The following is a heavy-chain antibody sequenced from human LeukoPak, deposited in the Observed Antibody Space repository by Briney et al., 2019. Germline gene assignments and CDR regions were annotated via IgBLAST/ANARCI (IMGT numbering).Heavy chain of an antibody. CDR1: GYSISSGYF. D-gene: IGHD4-17*01. CDR2: INHCGST. CDR3: ASRRNQRIDYGFDY. J-gene: IGHJ4*02. V-gene: IGHV4-38-2*01. Sequence: SETLSLTCAVSGYSISSGYFWGWIRQPQGKGVGGIWSINHCGSTYYNPSLRSGGTISVDTSKKQFSLKLSSVTAADAAVYYCASRRNQRIDYGFDYWGQGTLVTVSS.